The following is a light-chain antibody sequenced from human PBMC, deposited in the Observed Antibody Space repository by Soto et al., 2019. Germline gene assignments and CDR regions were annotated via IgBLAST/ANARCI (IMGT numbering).Light chain of an antibody. CDR1: SSSIGSNT. CDR3: AAWDDSLNGVV. V-gene: IGLV1-44*01. J-gene: IGLJ2*01. Sequence: QSVLTQPPSASGTPGQRVTISCSGGSSSIGSNTVNWYQQLPGTAPKLLIYNNNQRPSGVPDRFSGSKSGTSASLAISGLPSEDEADYYCAAWDDSLNGVVFGGGTKLTVL. CDR2: NNN.